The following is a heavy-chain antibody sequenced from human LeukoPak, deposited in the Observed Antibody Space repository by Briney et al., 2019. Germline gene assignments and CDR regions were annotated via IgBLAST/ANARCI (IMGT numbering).Heavy chain of an antibody. CDR3: AREYCSGGSCSGWDY. Sequence: GGSLRLSCAASGFTFSSYSMNWVRQAPGKGLEWVSSISSSSSYIYYADSVKGRFTVSRDNAKNSLYLQMNSLRAEDTAVYYCAREYCSGGSCSGWDYWGQGTLVTVSS. CDR2: ISSSSSYI. D-gene: IGHD2-15*01. J-gene: IGHJ4*02. CDR1: GFTFSSYS. V-gene: IGHV3-21*01.